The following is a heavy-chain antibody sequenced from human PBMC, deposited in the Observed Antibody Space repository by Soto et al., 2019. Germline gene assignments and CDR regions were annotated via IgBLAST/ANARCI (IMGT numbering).Heavy chain of an antibody. CDR3: AKDSTRSTRGGFDP. CDR1: GFTFDDYA. CDR2: ISWNSGSI. D-gene: IGHD2-2*01. J-gene: IGHJ5*02. V-gene: IGHV3-9*01. Sequence: EVQLVESGGGLVQPGRSLRLSCAASGFTFDDYAMHWVRQAPGKGLEWVSGISWNSGSIGYADSVKGRFTISRDNAKNSLYLQMNSLRAEDTALYYCAKDSTRSTRGGFDPWGQGTLVTVCS.